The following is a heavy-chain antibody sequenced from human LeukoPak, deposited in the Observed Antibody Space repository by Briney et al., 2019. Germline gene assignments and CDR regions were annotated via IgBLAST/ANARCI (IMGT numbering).Heavy chain of an antibody. CDR2: IKSKTDGGTT. Sequence: GGSLRLSCAASGFTFSNAWMSWVRQAPGKGLEWVGRIKSKTDGGTTDYAAPVKGRFTISRDDSKNTLYLQMNSLKTEDTAVYYCTTAGSYYDSSGYLWYFDYWGQGTLVTVSS. D-gene: IGHD3-22*01. CDR1: GFTFSNAW. J-gene: IGHJ4*02. V-gene: IGHV3-15*01. CDR3: TTAGSYYDSSGYLWYFDY.